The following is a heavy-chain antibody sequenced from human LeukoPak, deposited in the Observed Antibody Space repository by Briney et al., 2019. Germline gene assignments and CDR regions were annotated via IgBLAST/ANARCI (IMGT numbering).Heavy chain of an antibody. Sequence: GGSLRLSCAASGFTFSSCSMNWVRQAPGKGLEWVSSISSSSSYIYYADSVKGRFTISRDNAKNSLYLQTNSLRAEDTAVYYCARAYSSSWYLYHGMDVWGQGTTVTVSS. J-gene: IGHJ6*02. CDR1: GFTFSSCS. D-gene: IGHD6-13*01. V-gene: IGHV3-21*01. CDR2: ISSSSSYI. CDR3: ARAYSSSWYLYHGMDV.